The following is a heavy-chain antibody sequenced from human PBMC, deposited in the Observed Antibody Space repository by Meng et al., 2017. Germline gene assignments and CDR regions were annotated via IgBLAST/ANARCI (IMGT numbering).Heavy chain of an antibody. V-gene: IGHV3-33*01. J-gene: IGHJ4*02. CDR2: IWYDGSNK. CDR3: ARDDYDSSGYYDY. D-gene: IGHD3-22*01. Sequence: GESLKISCAASGFTFSSYGMHWVRQAPGKGLEWVAVIWYDGSNKYYADSVKGRFTISRDNSKNTLYLQMNSLRAEDTSVYYCARDDYDSSGYYDYWGQGTLVTVSS. CDR1: GFTFSSYG.